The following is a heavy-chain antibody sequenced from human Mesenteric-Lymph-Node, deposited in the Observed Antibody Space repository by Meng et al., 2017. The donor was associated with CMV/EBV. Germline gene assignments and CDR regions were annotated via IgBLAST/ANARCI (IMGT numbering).Heavy chain of an antibody. V-gene: IGHV3-30*04. CDR2: ISYDGSNK. J-gene: IGHJ4*02. CDR1: GFTFSSYA. D-gene: IGHD3-16*02. CDR3: ARERVWGSYRSPNDY. Sequence: GGSLRLSCAASGFTFSSYAMHWVRQAPGKGLEWVAVISYDGSNKYYVDSVKGRFTISRDNSKNTLYLQMNSLRAEDTAVYYCARERVWGSYRSPNDYWGQGTLVTVSS.